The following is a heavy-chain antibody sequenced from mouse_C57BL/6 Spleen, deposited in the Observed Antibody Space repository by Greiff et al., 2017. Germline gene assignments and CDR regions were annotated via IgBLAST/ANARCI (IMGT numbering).Heavy chain of an antibody. J-gene: IGHJ3*01. CDR3: ARSSYYDTPAWFAY. D-gene: IGHD2-4*01. CDR1: GYTFTSYW. Sequence: QVQLQQPGAELVKPGASVKLSCKASGYTFTSYWMHWVKQRPGQGLEWIGMIHPNSGSTNYNEKFKSKATLTVDKSSSTAYMQLSSLTAEDSAVYYCARSSYYDTPAWFAYWGQGTLVTVSA. CDR2: IHPNSGST. V-gene: IGHV1-64*01.